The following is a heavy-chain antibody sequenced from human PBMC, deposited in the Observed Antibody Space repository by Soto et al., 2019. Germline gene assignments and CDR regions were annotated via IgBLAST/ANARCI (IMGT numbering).Heavy chain of an antibody. CDR3: AKGGDFDY. CDR2: LTSDGSYK. Sequence: QVQLVESGGGVVQPGRSLRLSCVVSGFTFSSYGMQWVRQAPGKGLQWVAILTSDGSYKSYADSVKGRFTISRDNSKNTVYLQMDSLRADDTAVYYCAKGGDFDYWGQGTLVTVSS. CDR1: GFTFSSYG. J-gene: IGHJ4*01. V-gene: IGHV3-30*18. D-gene: IGHD3-16*01.